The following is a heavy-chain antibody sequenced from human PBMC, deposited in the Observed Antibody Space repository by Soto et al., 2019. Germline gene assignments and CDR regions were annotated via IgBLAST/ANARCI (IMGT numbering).Heavy chain of an antibody. CDR2: ISSDGDIT. CDR3: VKVSTFYDILTGYYSTNFFDP. Sequence: LRLSCAASGFTFSEYSMHWVRQAPGKGLQYVSTISSDGDITYYADSVKGRFTISRDNSKNTLYLQMNSLRPEDTAVYYCVKVSTFYDILTGYYSTNFFDPWGQGTLVTVSS. V-gene: IGHV3-64D*06. D-gene: IGHD3-9*01. CDR1: GFTFSEYS. J-gene: IGHJ5*02.